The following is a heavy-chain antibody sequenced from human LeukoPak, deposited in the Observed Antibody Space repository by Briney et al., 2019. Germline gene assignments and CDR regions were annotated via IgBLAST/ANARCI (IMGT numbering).Heavy chain of an antibody. Sequence: GGSLRLSCAASGFSLSTYNVCWVRQAPGKGLEWLSSISSAGSYIHYADSVKGRFTTSRDNAKSSLYLQMNSLRDEDTAVYYCARGDPSGGPYGMDVWGQGTTVTVSS. CDR2: ISSAGSYI. D-gene: IGHD2-15*01. J-gene: IGHJ6*02. CDR1: GFSLSTYN. V-gene: IGHV3-21*01. CDR3: ARGDPSGGPYGMDV.